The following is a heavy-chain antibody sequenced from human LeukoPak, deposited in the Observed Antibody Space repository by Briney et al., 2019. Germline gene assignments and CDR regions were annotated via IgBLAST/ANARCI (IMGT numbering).Heavy chain of an antibody. J-gene: IGHJ6*02. V-gene: IGHV1-2*02. D-gene: IGHD3-16*01. CDR2: INPNSGGT. Sequence: ASVKVSCKASGYTFTGYYMHWVRQAPGQGLEWMGWINPNSGGTNYAQKLQGRVTMTRDTSISTAYMELSRLRSDDTAVYYCARALSLSYGMDVWGQGTTVTVSS. CDR3: ARALSLSYGMDV. CDR1: GYTFTGYY.